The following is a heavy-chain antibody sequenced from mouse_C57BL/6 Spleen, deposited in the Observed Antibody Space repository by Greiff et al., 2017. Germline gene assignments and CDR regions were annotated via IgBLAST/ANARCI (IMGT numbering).Heavy chain of an antibody. CDR2: IYPGDGDT. V-gene: IGHV1-80*01. CDR1: GYAFSSYW. D-gene: IGHD2-5*01. J-gene: IGHJ4*01. Sequence: QVQLQQSGAELVKPGASVKISCKASGYAFSSYWMNWVKQRPGKGLEWIGQIYPGDGDTNYNGKFKGKATLTADKSSSTAYMQLSSLTSADSAVYFGARFYSNFYYAMEDGGQGTSVTVSS. CDR3: ARFYSNFYYAMED.